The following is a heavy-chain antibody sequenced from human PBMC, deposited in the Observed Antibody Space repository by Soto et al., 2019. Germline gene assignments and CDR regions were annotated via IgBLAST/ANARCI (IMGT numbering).Heavy chain of an antibody. D-gene: IGHD3-10*02. CDR1: GFTFSRFS. J-gene: IGHJ6*02. V-gene: IGHV3-30-3*01. CDR3: ARDHGMFLSYYYYGMDV. Sequence: QVQLVESGGGVVQPGRSLRLSCAASGFTFSRFSMHWVRQAPGKGLAWVAVISYDGNNKHFAESVKGRFSISRDDSKNTVYLEMNNLRGDESAVYYCARDHGMFLSYYYYGMDVWGQGTTVTVSS. CDR2: ISYDGNNK.